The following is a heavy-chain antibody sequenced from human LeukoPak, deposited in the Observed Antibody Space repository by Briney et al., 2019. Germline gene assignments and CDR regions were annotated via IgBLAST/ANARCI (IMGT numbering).Heavy chain of an antibody. CDR1: GFTFSSYW. V-gene: IGHV3-7*03. CDR2: IKQDGSEK. CDR3: AKVLVGATGDVDP. D-gene: IGHD1-26*01. J-gene: IGHJ5*02. Sequence: GGSLRLSCAASGFTFSSYWMSWVRQAPGRGLEWVANIKQDGSEKYYVDSVKGRFTISRDNAKNSLYLQMNSLRAEDTAVYYCAKVLVGATGDVDPWGQGTLVTVSS.